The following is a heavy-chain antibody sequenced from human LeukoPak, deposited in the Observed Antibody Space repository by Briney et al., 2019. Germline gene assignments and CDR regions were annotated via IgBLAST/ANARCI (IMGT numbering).Heavy chain of an antibody. Sequence: GGSLRLSCAASGFTFSSYDMHWVRQAPGKGLEWVAVIWYDGTNKYYGDSVKGRFTIARDNSKNTLYLQMNSLRAEDTAVYYCARDLTMVRGVIPLGGHYYYGMDVWGQGTTVTVSS. CDR3: ARDLTMVRGVIPLGGHYYYGMDV. CDR2: IWYDGTNK. V-gene: IGHV3-33*01. J-gene: IGHJ6*02. D-gene: IGHD3-10*01. CDR1: GFTFSSYD.